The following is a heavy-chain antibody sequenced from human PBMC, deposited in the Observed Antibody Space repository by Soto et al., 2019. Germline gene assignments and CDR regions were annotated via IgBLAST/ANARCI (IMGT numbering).Heavy chain of an antibody. Sequence: QLQLTESGTGLVKPSETLSLTCSLSGSSITSTTYFWAWIRKTPGQGLEWVGSIDYSGKTHYNPSLKSRATISVDRSRHQFSLDVKSVTAADTAVYYCAKNLPRTGRFDYWGQGTVVTVSA. CDR1: GSSITSTTYF. CDR3: AKNLPRTGRFDY. CDR2: IDYSGKT. J-gene: IGHJ4*02. V-gene: IGHV4-39*01. D-gene: IGHD1-1*01.